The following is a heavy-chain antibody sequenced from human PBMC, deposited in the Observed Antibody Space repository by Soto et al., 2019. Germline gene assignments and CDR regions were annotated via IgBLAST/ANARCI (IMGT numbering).Heavy chain of an antibody. CDR1: GGSISSGGYY. CDR2: IYHTGST. V-gene: IGHV4-31*02. D-gene: IGHD6-19*01. Sequence: SETLSLTCAVSGGSISSGGYYWSWIRQHPGKGLEWIGYIYHTGSTKYKPSLRSRVNISVDTSENHFSLKVSSVTAVDTAVYYCARAKQWLAPFDYWGQGILVTVSS. CDR3: ARAKQWLAPFDY. J-gene: IGHJ4*02.